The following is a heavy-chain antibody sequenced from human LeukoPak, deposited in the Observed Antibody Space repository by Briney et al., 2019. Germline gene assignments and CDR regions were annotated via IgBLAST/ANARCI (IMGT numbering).Heavy chain of an antibody. V-gene: IGHV1-2*02. Sequence: ASVTVSCKASGYTFTGYYMHWVRQAPGQGLEWMGWINPNSGGTNYAQKFQGRVTMTRDTSISTAYMELSRLRSDDTALYYCAREGCVFSTGCDKRDAVDSSGEGTMVTVCS. CDR1: GYTFTGYY. CDR3: AREGCVFSTGCDKRDAVDS. D-gene: IGHD2-2*01. CDR2: INPNSGGT. J-gene: IGHJ3*02.